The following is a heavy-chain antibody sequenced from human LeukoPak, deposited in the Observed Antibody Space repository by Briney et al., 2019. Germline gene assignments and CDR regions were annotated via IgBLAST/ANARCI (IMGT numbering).Heavy chain of an antibody. Sequence: SETLSLTCAVYGGSFSNYYWSWIRQPPRKGLEWIGEINHSGSTNYNPSLKSRVTISADTSKNQFSLKLSSVTAADTAVYYCGRSSSWQQYWGQGTLVTVSS. D-gene: IGHD6-13*01. CDR2: INHSGST. CDR1: GGSFSNYY. CDR3: GRSSSWQQY. V-gene: IGHV4-34*01. J-gene: IGHJ1*01.